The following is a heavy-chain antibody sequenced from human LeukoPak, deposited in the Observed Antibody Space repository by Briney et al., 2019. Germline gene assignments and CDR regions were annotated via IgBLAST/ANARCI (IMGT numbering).Heavy chain of an antibody. D-gene: IGHD2-2*01. CDR1: GFTFSSYA. J-gene: IGHJ3*02. Sequence: PGGSLRLSCAASGFTFSSYAMNWVRQAPGKGLEWVSGIRGGGDTTFYADSVKGRFTISRDNSKNMLYLRMTSLRAEDTAVYYCEKLRSSTSSDAFDIWGQGTMVTVSS. CDR2: IRGGGDTT. V-gene: IGHV3-23*01. CDR3: EKLRSSTSSDAFDI.